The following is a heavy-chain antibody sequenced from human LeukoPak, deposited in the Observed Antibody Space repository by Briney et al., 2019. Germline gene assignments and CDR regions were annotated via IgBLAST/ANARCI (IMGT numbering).Heavy chain of an antibody. J-gene: IGHJ4*02. V-gene: IGHV4-59*01. CDR1: GGPISSYY. CDR3: ARAGYSLGTGYYFDY. Sequence: SETLSLTRTVSGGPISSYYWSWIRQPPGKGLEWIGFIYYTGSTNYNPSLKSRITISVDTSKTQFSLRLSSVTAADTAVYYCARAGYSLGTGYYFDYWGQGTLVTVSS. CDR2: IYYTGST. D-gene: IGHD3-9*01.